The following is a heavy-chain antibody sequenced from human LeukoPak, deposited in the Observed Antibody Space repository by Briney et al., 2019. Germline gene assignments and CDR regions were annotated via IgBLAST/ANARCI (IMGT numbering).Heavy chain of an antibody. CDR1: GFTFSYA. D-gene: IGHD1-26*01. CDR2: ISGSGGST. CDR3: AKESSGSQGGFDY. V-gene: IGHV3-23*01. Sequence: PGGSLRLSSAASGFTFSYAMSWVRQAPGKGLEWVSAISGSGGSTYYADSVKGRFTISRDNSKNTLYLQMNSLRAEDTAVYYCAKESSGSQGGFDYWGQGTLVTVSS. J-gene: IGHJ4*02.